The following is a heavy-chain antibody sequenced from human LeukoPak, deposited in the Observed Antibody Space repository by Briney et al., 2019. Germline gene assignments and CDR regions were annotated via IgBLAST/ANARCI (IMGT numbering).Heavy chain of an antibody. Sequence: ASVKVSCKTSGYSFSNYGIVWVRPAPGRGLEWMGWISPKNGNTKTSQKVQGRITMTTDPSTGIGYLDFRSLKTDDTAVYYCARASDISWPFENWGQGTLVTVSS. D-gene: IGHD6-13*01. CDR2: ISPKNGNT. V-gene: IGHV1-18*01. CDR1: GYSFSNYG. J-gene: IGHJ1*01. CDR3: ARASDISWPFEN.